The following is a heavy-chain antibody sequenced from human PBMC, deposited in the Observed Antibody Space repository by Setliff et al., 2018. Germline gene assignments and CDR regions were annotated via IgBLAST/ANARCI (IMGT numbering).Heavy chain of an antibody. Sequence: GGSLRLSCAASGFTFSTACMDGVRQAPGKGLEWVSYISTSRGTRYYADSVKGRFTISRDNANQSLYLQMNSLRAEDTAVYYCARDGEEDGNYYRGVWGKGTTVTVSS. CDR1: GFTFSTAC. V-gene: IGHV3-48*01. D-gene: IGHD1-1*01. J-gene: IGHJ6*03. CDR2: ISTSRGTR. CDR3: ARDGEEDGNYYRGV.